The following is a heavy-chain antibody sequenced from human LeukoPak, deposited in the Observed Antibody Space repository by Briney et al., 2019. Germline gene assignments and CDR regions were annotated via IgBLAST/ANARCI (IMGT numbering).Heavy chain of an antibody. J-gene: IGHJ4*02. CDR1: GGSISSYY. CDR2: INHSGST. CDR3: ARRYCSGGSCYAEFDY. Sequence: SETLSLTCTVSGGSISSYYWSWIRQPPGKGLEWIGEINHSGSTNYNPSLKSRVTISVDTSKNQFSLKLSSVTAADTAVYYCARRYCSGGSCYAEFDYWGQGTLVTVSS. D-gene: IGHD2-15*01. V-gene: IGHV4-34*01.